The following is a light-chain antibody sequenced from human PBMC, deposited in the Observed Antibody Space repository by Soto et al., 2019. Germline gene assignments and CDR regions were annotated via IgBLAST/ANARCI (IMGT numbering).Light chain of an antibody. J-gene: IGLJ1*01. CDR1: SSDVGGYNY. V-gene: IGLV2-8*01. CDR3: SSYAGSNKSV. Sequence: QSALTQPPPASGSPGQSVTISCTGTSSDVGGYNYVSWYQQHPGKAPKLMIYEVSKRPSVVPDRFSGSKSGNTASLTVSGLQPEDEADYYCSSYAGSNKSVFGTGTKVTVL. CDR2: EVS.